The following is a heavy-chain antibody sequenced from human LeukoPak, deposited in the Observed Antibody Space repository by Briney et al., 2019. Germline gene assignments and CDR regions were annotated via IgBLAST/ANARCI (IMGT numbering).Heavy chain of an antibody. J-gene: IGHJ4*02. CDR1: GFTFSSYA. V-gene: IGHV3-23*01. D-gene: IGHD6-19*01. CDR2: ISGSGGST. CDR3: AKDRGSGWAFDY. Sequence: GGSLRLSCAASGFTFSSYAMSWVRQAPGKGLGWVSAISGSGGSTYYADSVKGRFTISRDNSKNTLYLQMNSLRAEDTAVYYCAKDRGSGWAFDYWGQGTLVTVSS.